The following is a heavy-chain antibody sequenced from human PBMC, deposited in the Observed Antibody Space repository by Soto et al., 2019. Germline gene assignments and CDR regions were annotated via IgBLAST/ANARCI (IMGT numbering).Heavy chain of an antibody. CDR3: VRVPDY. J-gene: IGHJ4*02. CDR1: GGSISSGGYS. CDR2: IYHSGGT. Sequence: PSETLSLTCAVSGGSISSGGYSWSWIRQPPGKGLDWIGYIYHSGGTYYNPSLKSRVTISVDRSKNQFSLKLSSVTAADTAVYYCVRVPDYWGQGTLVTVSS. V-gene: IGHV4-30-2*01.